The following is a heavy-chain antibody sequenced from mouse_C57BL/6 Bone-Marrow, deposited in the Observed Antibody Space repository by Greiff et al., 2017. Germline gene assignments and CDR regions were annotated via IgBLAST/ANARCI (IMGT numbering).Heavy chain of an antibody. D-gene: IGHD1-1*01. J-gene: IGHJ3*01. Sequence: QVQLQQSGAELVRPGTSVKLSCKASGYTFTSYWMHWVKQGPGQGLEWIGVIDPSDSYTNYNQKFKGKATLTVDTSSSTAYMQLSSLTSEDSAVYYGARHDGSRPAWFAYWGQGTLVTVSA. V-gene: IGHV1-59*01. CDR2: IDPSDSYT. CDR1: GYTFTSYW. CDR3: ARHDGSRPAWFAY.